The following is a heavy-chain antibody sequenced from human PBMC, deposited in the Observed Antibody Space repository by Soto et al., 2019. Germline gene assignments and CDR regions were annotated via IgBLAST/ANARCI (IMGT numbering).Heavy chain of an antibody. Sequence: GGSLRLSCAASGFTFTNCAMSWVRQAPGKGLEWVSISGSGGNTFYADSGKGRFTISRDNAKNTLYMQMNSLGAEDTAVYYCAKHITSGSSGPHYWGQGTLVTVSS. CDR3: AKHITSGSSGPHY. J-gene: IGHJ4*02. CDR2: ISGSGGNT. CDR1: GFTFTNCA. V-gene: IGHV3-23*01. D-gene: IGHD3-10*01.